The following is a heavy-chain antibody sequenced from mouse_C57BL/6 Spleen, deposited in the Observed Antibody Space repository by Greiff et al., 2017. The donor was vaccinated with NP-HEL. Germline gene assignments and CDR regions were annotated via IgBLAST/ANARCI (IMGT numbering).Heavy chain of an antibody. D-gene: IGHD2-2*01. J-gene: IGHJ4*01. Sequence: VQLQESGAELVKPGASVKISCKASGYAFSSYWMNWVKQRPGKGLEWIGQIYPGDGDTNYNGKFKGKATLTADKSSSTAYMQLSSLTSEDSAVYFCARRDGYDHYAMDYWGQGTSVTVSS. V-gene: IGHV1-80*01. CDR1: GYAFSSYW. CDR2: IYPGDGDT. CDR3: ARRDGYDHYAMDY.